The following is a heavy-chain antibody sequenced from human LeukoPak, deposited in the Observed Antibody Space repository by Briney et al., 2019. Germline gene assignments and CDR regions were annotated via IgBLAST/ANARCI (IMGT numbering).Heavy chain of an antibody. V-gene: IGHV1-46*01. Sequence: ASVKVSCKASGYTFTSYYMHWMRQAPGQGLEWMGMINPSGGTTTNAQKFQGRVTMTRDTSTSTVYMELSSLRSEDTAVYYCARSIGGSYFDYWGQGTLVTVSS. CDR1: GYTFTSYY. CDR3: ARSIGGSYFDY. CDR2: INPSGGTT. D-gene: IGHD1-26*01. J-gene: IGHJ4*02.